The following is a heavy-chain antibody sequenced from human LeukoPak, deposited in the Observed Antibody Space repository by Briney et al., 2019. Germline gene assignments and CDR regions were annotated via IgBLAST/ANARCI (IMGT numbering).Heavy chain of an antibody. CDR2: IYYSGST. V-gene: IGHV4-59*08. Sequence: SETLSLTCTVSGGSISSYYWSWIRQPPGKGLEWIGYIYYSGSTNYNPSLKSRVTISVDTSKNQFSLKLSSVTAADTAVYYCARVSGGYSGYDYYYYYMDVWGKGTTVTVSS. J-gene: IGHJ6*03. CDR1: GGSISSYY. D-gene: IGHD5-12*01. CDR3: ARVSGGYSGYDYYYYYMDV.